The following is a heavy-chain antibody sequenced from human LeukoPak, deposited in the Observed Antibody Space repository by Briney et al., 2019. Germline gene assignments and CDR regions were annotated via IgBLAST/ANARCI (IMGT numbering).Heavy chain of an antibody. Sequence: SETLSLTCAVYGGSFSGYYWSWIRQPPGKGLEWIGEINHGGSTNYNPSLKSRVTISVDTSKNQFSLKLSSVTAADTAVYYCAREGRSTRYYYYYMDVWGKGTTVTVSS. D-gene: IGHD2-2*01. CDR3: AREGRSTRYYYYYMDV. V-gene: IGHV4-34*01. CDR2: INHGGST. CDR1: GGSFSGYY. J-gene: IGHJ6*03.